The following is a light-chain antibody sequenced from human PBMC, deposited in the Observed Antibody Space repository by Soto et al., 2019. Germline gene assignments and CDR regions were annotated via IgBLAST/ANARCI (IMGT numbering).Light chain of an antibody. CDR2: WAS. V-gene: IGKV4-1*01. J-gene: IGKJ1*01. CDR1: QSVLYSSNNKNY. CDR3: QQYYSSPRT. Sequence: DIVMTQSPDSLAVSLGERATINCKSSQSVLYSSNNKNYLAWYQQKPGQPPRLLIYWASTRVSGVPDRFSGSGSGADFTLTISSLQAEDVALYYCQQYYSSPRTFGQGTKVEIK.